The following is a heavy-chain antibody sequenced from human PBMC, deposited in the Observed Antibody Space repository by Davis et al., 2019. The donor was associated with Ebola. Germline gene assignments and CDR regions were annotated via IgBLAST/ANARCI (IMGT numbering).Heavy chain of an antibody. CDR1: GYTLTFYC. CDR2: VCPGYDI. Sequence: GEALKTSCQAVGYTLTFYCTSWVRQMAGRGLECMGIVCPGYDIRYNLSFVVQVTISVDRSINTAYLQWSSLTASDTAIYYSARHFLGLDFWGQGTTVVVSS. V-gene: IGHV5-51*02. CDR3: ARHFLGLDF. D-gene: IGHD3-3*01. J-gene: IGHJ6*02.